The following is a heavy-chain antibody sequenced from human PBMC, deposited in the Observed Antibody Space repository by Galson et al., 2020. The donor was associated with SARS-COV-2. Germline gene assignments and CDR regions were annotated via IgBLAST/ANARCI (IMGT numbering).Heavy chain of an antibody. D-gene: IGHD7-27*01. CDR2: IWYDGSNK. CDR3: ATDSTGELDY. V-gene: IGHV3-33*01. Sequence: GGSLRLSCAASGFNFSSYGFHWVRQAPGKGLEWVAVIWYDGSNKYYGDSVKGRFTVSRDNSKKTLYLQMNSLRAEDTAVYYCATDSTGELDYWGQGTLVTVSS. CDR1: GFNFSSYG. J-gene: IGHJ4*02.